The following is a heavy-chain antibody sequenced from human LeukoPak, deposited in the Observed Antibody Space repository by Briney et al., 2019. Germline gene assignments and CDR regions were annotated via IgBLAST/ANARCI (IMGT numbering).Heavy chain of an antibody. J-gene: IGHJ4*01. CDR2: IYSSGST. CDR1: GVSTSSSSYY. Sequence: SETLSLTCTVSGVSTSSSSYYWGWIRQPPGKGLEWIGSIYSSGSTYYNSSLKSRVTISIDTSKNQVSLKMSSVTAADTAVYYCAKSGGYGLIDYWGQGTLVTVSS. CDR3: AKSGGYGLIDY. V-gene: IGHV4-39*01. D-gene: IGHD6-25*01.